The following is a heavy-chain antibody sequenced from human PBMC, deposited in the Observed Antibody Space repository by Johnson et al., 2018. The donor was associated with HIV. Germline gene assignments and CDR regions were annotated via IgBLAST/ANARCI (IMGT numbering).Heavy chain of an antibody. D-gene: IGHD6-19*01. J-gene: IGHJ3*02. CDR1: GFTFSNAW. CDR2: ISSDGGTT. V-gene: IGHV3-64*01. Sequence: VQLVESGGGLVKPGVSLRLSCAASGFTFSNAWMSWVRQAPGKGLEYVSAISSDGGTTYYANSVKGRFTISRDNSKNTLYLQMGSLRADDMAVYYCARGSGQWLAAGLIQGTAFDIWGQGTMVTVSS. CDR3: ARGSGQWLAAGLIQGTAFDI.